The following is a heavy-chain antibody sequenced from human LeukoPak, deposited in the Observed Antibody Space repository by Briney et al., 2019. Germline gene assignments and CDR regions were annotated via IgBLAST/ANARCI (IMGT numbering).Heavy chain of an antibody. Sequence: GGSLRLSCAASGFTFSSYDMNWVRLAPGKGLEWVSFISSSGTTIDYADSVKGRFTISRDNTKNSLYLQMNSLRVEDTAIYHCARSFDIWGQGTMVTVSP. CDR1: GFTFSSYD. J-gene: IGHJ3*02. CDR3: ARSFDI. CDR2: ISSSGTTI. V-gene: IGHV3-48*03.